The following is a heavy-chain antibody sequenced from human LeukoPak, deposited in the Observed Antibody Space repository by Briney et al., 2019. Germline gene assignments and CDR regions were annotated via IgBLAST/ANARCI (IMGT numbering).Heavy chain of an antibody. D-gene: IGHD6-13*01. V-gene: IGHV4-59*01. CDR1: GGSISSYY. CDR2: IYYSGST. Sequence: PSETLSLTCTVSGGSISSYYWSWIRQPPGKGLEWIGYIYYSGSTNYNPSLKSRVTISVDTSKNQFSLKLSSVTAADTAVYYCARGIAAAVNCDYWGQGTLVTVSS. CDR3: ARGIAAAVNCDY. J-gene: IGHJ4*02.